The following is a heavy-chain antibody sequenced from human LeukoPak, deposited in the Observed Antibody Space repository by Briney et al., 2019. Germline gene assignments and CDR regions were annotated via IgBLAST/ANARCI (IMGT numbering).Heavy chain of an antibody. V-gene: IGHV4-59*01. J-gene: IGHJ5*02. CDR3: ARARIVGATIWFDL. D-gene: IGHD1-26*01. CDR1: GGSISSYY. CDR2: IYYSGST. Sequence: SETLSLTCTVSGGSISSYYWSWIRQPPGKGLEWIGYIYYSGSTNYNPSLKSRVTISVDTSKNQFSLKLSSVTAADTAVYYCARARIVGATIWFDLWGQGTLVTVSS.